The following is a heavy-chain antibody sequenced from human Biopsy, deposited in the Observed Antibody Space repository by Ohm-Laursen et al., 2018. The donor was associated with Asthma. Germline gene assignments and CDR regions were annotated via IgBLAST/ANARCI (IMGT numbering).Heavy chain of an antibody. J-gene: IGHJ5*02. CDR3: ARGREGSGSYFTSHWFDP. D-gene: IGHD3-10*01. V-gene: IGHV3-33*08. Sequence: SLRLSCTVSGRHFGSYNMHWVRQAPGKGLEWVTLIWYDGSKKYYSESVKGRFTIARDNSKNTLYLQMNSLRVEDTAVYYGARGREGSGSYFTSHWFDPWGQGTLVTVSS. CDR2: IWYDGSKK. CDR1: GRHFGSYN.